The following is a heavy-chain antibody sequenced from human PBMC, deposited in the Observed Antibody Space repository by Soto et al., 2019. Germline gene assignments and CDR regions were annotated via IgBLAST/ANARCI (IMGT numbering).Heavy chain of an antibody. D-gene: IGHD3-22*01. CDR2: IYYSGST. Sequence: QVQLQESGPGLVKPSQTLSLTCTVSGGSISSGGYYWSCIRQHPGKGLEWIGYIYYSGSTYYNPSLKSRFTISIDTSKNQFSLKLSSVTAADTAVYYCASRVDYDISGSYFDYWGQGTLVTVSS. V-gene: IGHV4-31*03. CDR3: ASRVDYDISGSYFDY. J-gene: IGHJ4*02. CDR1: GGSISSGGYY.